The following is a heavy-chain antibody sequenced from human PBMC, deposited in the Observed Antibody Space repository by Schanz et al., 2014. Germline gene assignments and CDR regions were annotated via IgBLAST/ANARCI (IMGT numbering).Heavy chain of an antibody. CDR1: GGSISTSSRY. CDR2: LYYTGKT. CDR3: VRHGNYEFWHGPTPQFEN. J-gene: IGHJ4*02. Sequence: QLHLQESGPGLAKPSETLSLICRVSGGSISTSSRYWGWIRQSPGKGLEWLGSLYYTGKTHYKPSPKSQVPISLDPSKTHFSLNLTSGTAADTAVYYCVRHGNYEFWHGPTPQFENWGQGTLVTVS. D-gene: IGHD3-3*01. V-gene: IGHV4-39*01.